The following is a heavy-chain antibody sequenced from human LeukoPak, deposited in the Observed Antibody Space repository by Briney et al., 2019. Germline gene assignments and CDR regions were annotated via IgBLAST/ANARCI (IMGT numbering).Heavy chain of an antibody. CDR2: INPNSGGT. J-gene: IGHJ3*02. D-gene: IGHD6-19*01. Sequence: ASVKVSCKASGYTFTGYYMHWVRQAPGQGLEWMGWINPNSGGTNYAQKFQGRVTMTRDTSISTAYMELSRLRSDDTAVYYCARVRKAVATFDIWGQGTMVTVSS. CDR3: ARVRKAVATFDI. V-gene: IGHV1-2*02. CDR1: GYTFTGYY.